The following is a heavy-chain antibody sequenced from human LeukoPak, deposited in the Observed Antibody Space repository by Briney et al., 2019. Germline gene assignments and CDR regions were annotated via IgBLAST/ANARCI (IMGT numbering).Heavy chain of an antibody. Sequence: WGSLRLSCAASGFTFSSFWMSWVRQAPGKGLEWVANIKQDGSEKNYVDSVKGRFTISRDNAKNSLFLQMNSLRAEDTAVYFCARDSSGPDYWGQGTLVTVSS. V-gene: IGHV3-7*01. CDR2: IKQDGSEK. D-gene: IGHD6-19*01. CDR1: GFTFSSFW. J-gene: IGHJ4*02. CDR3: ARDSSGPDY.